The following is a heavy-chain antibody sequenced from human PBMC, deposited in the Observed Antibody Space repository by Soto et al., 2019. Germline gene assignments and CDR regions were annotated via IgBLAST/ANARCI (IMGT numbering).Heavy chain of an antibody. CDR3: ARIAASGRGWDV. V-gene: IGHV3-7*01. J-gene: IGHJ6*02. CDR2: IKQDGSEE. CDR1: GFTFSSYW. D-gene: IGHD6-13*01. Sequence: EVQLVESGGGLVQPGGSLRVSCVDSGFTFSSYWMSWVGQAPVNGLERVGNIKQDGSEENYADSVKGRFTISRDNSKNSMYLQMNSLRVEDTAVYYCARIAASGRGWDVLGQGTTVVVSS.